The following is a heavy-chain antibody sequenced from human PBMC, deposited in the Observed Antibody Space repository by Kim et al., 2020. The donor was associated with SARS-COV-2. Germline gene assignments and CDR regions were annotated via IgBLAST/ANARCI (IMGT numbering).Heavy chain of an antibody. D-gene: IGHD6-13*01. Sequence: GGSLRLSFAASGLTFSSYAMHWVRQAPGKGLEGVAVISYDGTNKYYGDSVKGRFTISRDNSKNTLYLQMNSLRAEYTAVYYCEAGCSSSWRTRFYSCQGT. CDR1: GLTFSSYA. J-gene: IGHJ4*02. CDR2: ISYDGTNK. CDR3: EAGCSSSWRTRFY. V-gene: IGHV3-30*04.